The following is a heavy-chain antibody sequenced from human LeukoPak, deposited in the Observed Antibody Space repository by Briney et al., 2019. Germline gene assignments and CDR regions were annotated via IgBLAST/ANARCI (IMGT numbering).Heavy chain of an antibody. CDR2: ISSSGSTI. CDR1: GFTFSDYY. CDR3: ARVRRYDFWSGYYADY. D-gene: IGHD3-3*01. Sequence: PGGSLRLSCAASGFTFSDYYMSWIRQAPGKGLEWVSYISSSGSTIYYADSVKGRFTISRDNAKNSLYLQMNSLRAEDTAVYYCARVRRYDFWSGYYADYWGQGTLVTVSS. J-gene: IGHJ4*02. V-gene: IGHV3-11*04.